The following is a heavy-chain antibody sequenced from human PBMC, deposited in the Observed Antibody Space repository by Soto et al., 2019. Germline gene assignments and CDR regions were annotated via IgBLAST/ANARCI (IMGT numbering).Heavy chain of an antibody. V-gene: IGHV1-46*01. CDR2: INPSGGST. CDR1: GYTFTSCY. CDR3: AGEAGGSNIAAVLMDT. J-gene: IGHJ5*02. Sequence: ASVKVSCKASGYTFTSCYMHWVRHAPGQGLEWMGIINPSGGSTSYAQKFQGRVTMTRDTSTSTVYMELSSLTSDDTADYYCAGEAGGSNIAAVLMDTGGQGTLVT. D-gene: IGHD2-2*01.